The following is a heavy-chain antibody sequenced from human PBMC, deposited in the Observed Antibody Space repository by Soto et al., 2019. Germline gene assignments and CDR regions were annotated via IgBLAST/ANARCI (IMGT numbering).Heavy chain of an antibody. D-gene: IGHD2-8*02. CDR2: TYHSGGT. CDR3: GRATLTGSYIDY. J-gene: IGHJ4*02. Sequence: QLQLQESGSGLVKPSQTLSLTCVVSGDSISSGGYSWNWIRQPPGKGLEWIGHTYHSGGTLYNPSLVSRVSTSVHKSRHQFYLKFTSMTAADPAMYYCGRATLTGSYIDYWGQGTVVTVSS. V-gene: IGHV4-30-2*01. CDR1: GDSISSGGYS.